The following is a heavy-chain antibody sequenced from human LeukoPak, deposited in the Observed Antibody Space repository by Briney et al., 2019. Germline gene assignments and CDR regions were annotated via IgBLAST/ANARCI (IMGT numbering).Heavy chain of an antibody. CDR3: ARPYYDFWSGYYAFDY. Sequence: PSETLSLTCTVSGGSISSSSYYWGWIRQPPGKGLEWIGSIYYSGSTYYNPSLKSRVTISVDTSKNQFSLKLSSVTAADTAVYYCARPYYDFWSGYYAFDYWGQGTLVTVSS. CDR2: IYYSGST. J-gene: IGHJ4*02. CDR1: GGSISSSSYY. V-gene: IGHV4-39*07. D-gene: IGHD3-3*01.